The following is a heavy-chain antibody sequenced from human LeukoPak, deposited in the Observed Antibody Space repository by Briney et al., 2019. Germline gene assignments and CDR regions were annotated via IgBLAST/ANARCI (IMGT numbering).Heavy chain of an antibody. D-gene: IGHD2-8*02. CDR1: DASISSRDYY. CDR2: IYHNGNT. J-gene: IGHJ6*02. V-gene: IGHV4-39*07. Sequence: SETLSLTCTVSDASISSRDYYWVWIRQTPGKGLEWIGSIYHNGNTYSNLSLKSRVTMSVDTSKNQFSLRLSSLTAADTGVYYCARDHCTGGVCYSSAYYYGMDVWGQGTTVAVSS. CDR3: ARDHCTGGVCYSSAYYYGMDV.